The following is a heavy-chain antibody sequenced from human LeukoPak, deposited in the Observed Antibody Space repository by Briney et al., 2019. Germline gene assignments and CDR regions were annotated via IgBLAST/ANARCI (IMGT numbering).Heavy chain of an antibody. CDR1: GFTFSDYY. D-gene: IGHD4-17*01. V-gene: IGHV3-30*18. Sequence: PGGSLRLSCATSGFTFSDYYMTWIRQAPGKGLEWVAVISYDGSNKYYADSVKGRFTISRDNSKNTLYLQMNSLRAEDTAVYYCAKVPHGDYAVDYWGQGTLVTVSS. CDR2: ISYDGSNK. CDR3: AKVPHGDYAVDY. J-gene: IGHJ4*02.